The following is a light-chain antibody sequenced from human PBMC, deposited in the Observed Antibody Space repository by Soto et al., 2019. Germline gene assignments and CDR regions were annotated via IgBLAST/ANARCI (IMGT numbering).Light chain of an antibody. Sequence: DIQMTQSPSSLSASVGDRVTIPCQASQDISNYLNWYQQKPGKAPKLLIYDASSLETGVPSRFSGSGSGTEFTLTIGSLQPDDFATYYCQQSYSTPQTFGQGTKVDIK. CDR3: QQSYSTPQT. J-gene: IGKJ1*01. CDR2: DAS. CDR1: QDISNY. V-gene: IGKV1-33*01.